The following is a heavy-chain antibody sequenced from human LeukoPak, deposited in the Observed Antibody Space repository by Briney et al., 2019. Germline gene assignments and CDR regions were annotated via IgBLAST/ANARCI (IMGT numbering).Heavy chain of an antibody. D-gene: IGHD2/OR15-2a*01. Sequence: ASVKVSCKASGYTFTSYYMHWVRQAPGQGLEWMGIINPSGGSTRYAQKFQGRVTMTRDTSTSTVYMELSSLRSEDTAVYYCARPLGSLKEYWWFDPWGQGTLVTVSS. J-gene: IGHJ5*02. CDR3: ARPLGSLKEYWWFDP. V-gene: IGHV1-46*01. CDR2: INPSGGST. CDR1: GYTFTSYY.